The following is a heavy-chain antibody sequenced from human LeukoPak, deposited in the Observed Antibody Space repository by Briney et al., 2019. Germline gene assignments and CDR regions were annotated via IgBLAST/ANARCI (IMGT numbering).Heavy chain of an antibody. D-gene: IGHD2-15*01. J-gene: IGHJ6*03. CDR1: GFTVSSNS. Sequence: GGSLRLSSTVSGFTVSSNSMSWVRQAPGRGLEWVSSISSTGGTTYYADSVKGRFTISRDNSKNTLYLQVNRLRAEDTGIYYCAKNGDRGAYCTGGTCYPYFYYYMDVWGKGTTVTI. V-gene: IGHV3-23*01. CDR3: AKNGDRGAYCTGGTCYPYFYYYMDV. CDR2: ISSTGGTT.